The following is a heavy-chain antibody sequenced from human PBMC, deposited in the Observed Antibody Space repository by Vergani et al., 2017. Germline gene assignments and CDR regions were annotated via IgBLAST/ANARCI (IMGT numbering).Heavy chain of an antibody. V-gene: IGHV4-61*02. J-gene: IGHJ4*02. CDR2: IYTSGSP. CDR3: ARGTGYYYDSRGEGYFDY. Sequence: QVQLQESGPGLVKPSQTLSLTCTVSGGSIGSGNYYWSWIRQPAGKGLEWIGRIYTSGSPTYNPSLKSLVTISVHTSKTQFSLKLRSVTAADTAVYYCARGTGYYYDSRGEGYFDYWGQGTLVTVSS. CDR1: GGSIGSGNYY. D-gene: IGHD3-22*01.